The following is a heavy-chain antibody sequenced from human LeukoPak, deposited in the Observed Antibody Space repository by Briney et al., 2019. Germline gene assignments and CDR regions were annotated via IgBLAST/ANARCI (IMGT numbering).Heavy chain of an antibody. CDR3: ARARYCSSTSCRHFDY. V-gene: IGHV3-7*03. CDR2: IKQDGSEK. Sequence: GGSLRLSCAASGFTFSSYWMSWVRQAPGRWLEWVANIKQDGSEKYYVDSVKGRFTISRDNAKNSLYLQMNSLRAEDTAVYYCARARYCSSTSCRHFDYWGQGTLVTVSS. CDR1: GFTFSSYW. J-gene: IGHJ4*02. D-gene: IGHD2-2*01.